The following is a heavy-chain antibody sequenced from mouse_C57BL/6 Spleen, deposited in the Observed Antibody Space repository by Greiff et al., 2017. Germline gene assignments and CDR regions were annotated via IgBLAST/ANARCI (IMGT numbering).Heavy chain of an antibody. D-gene: IGHD2-4*01. CDR2: INPNNGGT. J-gene: IGHJ3*01. CDR3: ARAPVYYDYGGFAY. Sequence: EVQLQQSGPELVKPGASVKISCKASGYTFTDYYMNWVKQSHGKSLEWIGDINPNNGGTSYNQKFKGKATLTVDKSSSTAYMELRSLTSEDSAVYYCARAPVYYDYGGFAYWGQGTLVTVSA. CDR1: GYTFTDYY. V-gene: IGHV1-26*01.